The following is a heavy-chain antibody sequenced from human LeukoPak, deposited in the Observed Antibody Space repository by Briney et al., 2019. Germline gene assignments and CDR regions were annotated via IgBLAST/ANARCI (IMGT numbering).Heavy chain of an antibody. V-gene: IGHV4-59*08. Sequence: KASETLSLTCTVSSGSMTDYYWTWIRQPPGKGLEWIGYIYYGGSTNYNPSLMSRVTISVDTSKNHFSLRMSSMTAEDTAVYYGARSGFYNTCWAHFDSWGQGALVTVSS. CDR3: ARSGFYNTCWAHFDS. J-gene: IGHJ4*02. CDR1: SGSMTDYY. CDR2: IYYGGST. D-gene: IGHD6-19*01.